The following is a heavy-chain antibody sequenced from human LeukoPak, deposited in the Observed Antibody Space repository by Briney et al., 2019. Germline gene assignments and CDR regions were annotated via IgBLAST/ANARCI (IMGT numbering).Heavy chain of an antibody. J-gene: IGHJ6*02. D-gene: IGHD3-22*01. V-gene: IGHV4-59*01. CDR1: GGSISGYY. CDR2: IYYSGST. Sequence: PSETLSLTCTVSGGSISGYYWSWLRQPPGKGLEWIGYIYYSGSTNYNPSLKSRVTISVDTSKNQFSLKLSSVTAADTAVYYCARVSITMMGYYYGMDVWGQGTTVTVSS. CDR3: ARVSITMMGYYYGMDV.